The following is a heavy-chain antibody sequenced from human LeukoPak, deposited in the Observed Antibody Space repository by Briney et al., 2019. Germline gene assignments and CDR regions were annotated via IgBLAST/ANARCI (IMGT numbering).Heavy chain of an antibody. CDR2: VYCGGSA. Sequence: PGGSLRLSCTASGFTVSSNYMSWVRQAPGKGLEWVSTVYCGGSAYYADSVKGRFIVSRDDSKNTLFLQMNSLRDEDTAVYYCARDFSGYCSGGTCYFGYWGQGTLVTVSS. CDR1: GFTVSSNY. D-gene: IGHD2-15*01. J-gene: IGHJ4*02. CDR3: ARDFSGYCSGGTCYFGY. V-gene: IGHV3-66*01.